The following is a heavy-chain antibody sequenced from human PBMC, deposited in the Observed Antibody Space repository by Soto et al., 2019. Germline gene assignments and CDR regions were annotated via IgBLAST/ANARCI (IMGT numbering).Heavy chain of an antibody. V-gene: IGHV3-11*01. D-gene: IGHD4-17*01. CDR2: ISSSGSTI. J-gene: IGHJ4*02. CDR3: ARVGFDHADYVDD. CDR1: GFTFSDYY. Sequence: GGSLRLSCATSGFTFSDYYMSWIRQAPGKGLEWVSYISSSGSTIYYADSVKGRFTISRDNAKNSLYLQMNSLRAEDTAVYYCARVGFDHADYVDDWGQGTLVTLSS.